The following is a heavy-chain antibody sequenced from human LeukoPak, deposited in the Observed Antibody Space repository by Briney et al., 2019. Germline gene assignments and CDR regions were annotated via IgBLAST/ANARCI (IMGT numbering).Heavy chain of an antibody. CDR1: GYTLTELS. CDR2: FDPEDGET. J-gene: IGHJ2*01. Sequence: ASVKVSCKASGYTLTELSMHWVRQAPGKGLEWMGGFDPEDGETIYAQKFQGRVTITEDTSTDTAYMELSSLRSEDTAVYYCATSQPTAYWYFDLWGRGTLVTVSS. V-gene: IGHV1-24*01. CDR3: ATSQPTAYWYFDL.